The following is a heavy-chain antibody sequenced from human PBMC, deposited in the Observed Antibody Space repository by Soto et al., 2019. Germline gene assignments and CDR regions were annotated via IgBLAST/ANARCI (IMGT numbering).Heavy chain of an antibody. V-gene: IGHV1-8*01. J-gene: IGHJ4*02. CDR2: MNPNSGNT. D-gene: IGHD3-9*01. CDR1: GYTFTSYD. Sequence: GASVKVSCKASGYTFTSYDINWVRQATGQGLEWMGWMNPNSGNTGYAQKFQGRVTMTRNTSISTAYMELSSLRSEDTAVYYCARAELRYFDWLLQRTKDFHHWGQGPLVTLS. CDR3: ARAELRYFDWLLQRTKDFHH.